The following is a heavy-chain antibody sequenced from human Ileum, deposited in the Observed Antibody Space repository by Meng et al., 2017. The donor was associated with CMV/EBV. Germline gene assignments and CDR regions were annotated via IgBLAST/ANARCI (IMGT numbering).Heavy chain of an antibody. Sequence: SGFSVSNNYMTWVRQAQGKGLEWVSIIYGGGSTYYADSVKGRFTISRDKSNNTLNLQMNSLRADDTAVYYCARATVVVTAMDWYFDLWGRGTLVTVSS. CDR2: IYGGGST. CDR1: GFSVSNNY. CDR3: ARATVVVTAMDWYFDL. D-gene: IGHD2-21*02. V-gene: IGHV3-53*01. J-gene: IGHJ2*01.